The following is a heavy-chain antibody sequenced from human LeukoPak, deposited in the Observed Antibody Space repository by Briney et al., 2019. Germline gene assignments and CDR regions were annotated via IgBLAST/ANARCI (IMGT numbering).Heavy chain of an antibody. D-gene: IGHD3-3*01. J-gene: IGHJ4*02. CDR2: IYYSGST. CDR1: GGSISSYY. CDR3: AREGSRDFWSGPVYYFDY. V-gene: IGHV4-59*01. Sequence: SETLSLTCTVSGGSISSYYWSWIRQPPGKGLEWIGYIYYSGSTNYNPSLTSRVTISIDTSKNQLSLRLSSVTAADTAVYYCAREGSRDFWSGPVYYFDYWGQGTLVTVSS.